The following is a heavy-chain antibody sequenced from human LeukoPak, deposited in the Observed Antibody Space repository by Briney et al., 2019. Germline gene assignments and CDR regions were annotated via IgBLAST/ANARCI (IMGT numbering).Heavy chain of an antibody. J-gene: IGHJ4*02. V-gene: IGHV4-59*01. D-gene: IGHD3-22*01. CDR3: ARVRRRDYYDSSGYSPFDY. CDR2: IYYSGST. Sequence: SETLSLTCTVSGGSISSYYWSWIRQPPGKGLEWIGYIYYSGSTNYNPSLKSRVTISVDTSKNQFSLKLSSVTAADTAVYYCARVRRRDYYDSSGYSPFDYWGQGTLVTVSS. CDR1: GGSISSYY.